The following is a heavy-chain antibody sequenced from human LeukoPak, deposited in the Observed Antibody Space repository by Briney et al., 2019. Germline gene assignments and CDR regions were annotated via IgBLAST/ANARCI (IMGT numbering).Heavy chain of an antibody. CDR3: ARDSEGAFDI. Sequence: SETLSLTCTVSGYSISSGYYWSWIRQPPGKGQEWIGYIYHSGSTYYNPSLKSRVTISVDRSKNQFSLKLSSVTAADTAVYYCARDSEGAFDIWGQGTMVTVSS. CDR2: IYHSGST. V-gene: IGHV4-38-2*02. J-gene: IGHJ3*02. CDR1: GYSISSGYY.